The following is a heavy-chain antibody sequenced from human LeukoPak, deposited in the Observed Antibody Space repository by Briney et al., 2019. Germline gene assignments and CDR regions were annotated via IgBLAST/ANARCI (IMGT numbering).Heavy chain of an antibody. V-gene: IGHV3-49*04. CDR2: IRRKASGGTT. D-gene: IGHD5-24*01. J-gene: IGHJ3*01. Sequence: GGSLRLSCTASGFTFGDYAMSWVRQAPGKGLEWVAFIRRKASGGTTEYAASVKGRFIISRDDSKSIAYLQLNSLKTEDTAVYYCTRLDGAFEFWGQGTMVTVSS. CDR3: TRLDGAFEF. CDR1: GFTFGDYA.